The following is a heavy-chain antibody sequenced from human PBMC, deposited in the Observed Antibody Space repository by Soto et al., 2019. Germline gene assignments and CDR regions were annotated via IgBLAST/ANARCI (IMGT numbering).Heavy chain of an antibody. Sequence: GGSLRLSCAASGFTFSSYGMHWVRQAPGKGLEWVAFISYDGSNKYYADSVKGRFTISRDNSKNTLYLQMNSLRAEDTAVYYCAKDQIPSSIAALLDYWAQGTLVTVSS. CDR2: ISYDGSNK. D-gene: IGHD6-6*01. CDR3: AKDQIPSSIAALLDY. J-gene: IGHJ4*02. V-gene: IGHV3-30*18. CDR1: GFTFSSYG.